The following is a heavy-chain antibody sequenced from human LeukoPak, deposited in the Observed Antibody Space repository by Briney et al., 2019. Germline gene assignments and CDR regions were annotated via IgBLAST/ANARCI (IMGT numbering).Heavy chain of an antibody. Sequence: ASVKVSCKVSGETLTEISMHWVRQAPGKGLEWMGGFDPEEGEIIYAQQFEGRVVMTEDTSTDTAYLEFGSLTSEDTAVYFCATLVTAYCGGDCLTYFDYWGQGTLATVSS. CDR2: FDPEEGEI. V-gene: IGHV1-24*01. CDR3: ATLVTAYCGGDCLTYFDY. D-gene: IGHD2-21*02. J-gene: IGHJ4*02. CDR1: GETLTEIS.